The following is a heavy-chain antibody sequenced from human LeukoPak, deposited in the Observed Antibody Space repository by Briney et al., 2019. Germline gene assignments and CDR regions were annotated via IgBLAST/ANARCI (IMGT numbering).Heavy chain of an antibody. CDR1: GGSISSYY. CDR3: AREIPYLYYFDY. Sequence: SETLSLTCTVPGGSISSYYWSWIRQPPGKGLEWIGYIYYSGSTNYNPSLKSRVTISVDTSKNQFSLKLSSVTAPDTAVYYCAREIPYLYYFDYWGQGTLVTVSS. V-gene: IGHV4-59*01. J-gene: IGHJ4*02. CDR2: IYYSGST.